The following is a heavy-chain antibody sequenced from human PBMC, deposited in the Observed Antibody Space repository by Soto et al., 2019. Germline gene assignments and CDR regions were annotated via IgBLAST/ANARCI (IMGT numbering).Heavy chain of an antibody. Sequence: GASVKVSCKASGYTFTSSGISWVRQAPGQGLEWMGWISAYNGNTNYAQKLQGRVTMTTDTSTSTAYMEPRSLRSDDTAVYYCARDQQLKNFDYWGQGTLVTVSS. J-gene: IGHJ4*02. D-gene: IGHD6-13*01. CDR2: ISAYNGNT. CDR3: ARDQQLKNFDY. CDR1: GYTFTSSG. V-gene: IGHV1-18*01.